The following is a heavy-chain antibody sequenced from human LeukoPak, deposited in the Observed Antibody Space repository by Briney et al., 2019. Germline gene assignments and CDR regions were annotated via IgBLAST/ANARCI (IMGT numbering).Heavy chain of an antibody. Sequence: PGGSLRLSCAASGFTFSNAWMSWVRQAPGKGLEWVGRIKSKTDGGTTNYAAPVKGRFTISRDDSKNTLYLQMNSLKTEDTAVYYCTTAVVRGLNAFDIWGRGTMVTVSS. V-gene: IGHV3-15*01. J-gene: IGHJ3*02. D-gene: IGHD3-10*01. CDR2: IKSKTDGGTT. CDR3: TTAVVRGLNAFDI. CDR1: GFTFSNAW.